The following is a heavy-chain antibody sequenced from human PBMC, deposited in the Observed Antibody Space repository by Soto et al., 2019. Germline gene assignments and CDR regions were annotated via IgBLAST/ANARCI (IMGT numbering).Heavy chain of an antibody. CDR1: GFTFSYY. CDR2: VYYRGRS. V-gene: IGHV4-38-2*01. CDR3: VSQRTTVPTQAYFDY. J-gene: IGHJ4*02. Sequence: GSLRLSCAASGFTFSYYWGWIRQSPGKGLEWIGSVYYRGRSYSKSSVKSRVTISVDTSKNRFSLSLNSVTASDTAVYFCVSQRTTVPTQAYFDYWGPGALVTVSS. D-gene: IGHD4-17*01.